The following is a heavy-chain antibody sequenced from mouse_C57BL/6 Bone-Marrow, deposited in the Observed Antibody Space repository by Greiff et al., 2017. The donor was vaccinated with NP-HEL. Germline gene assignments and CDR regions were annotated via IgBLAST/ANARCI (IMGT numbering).Heavy chain of an antibody. D-gene: IGHD2-3*01. CDR3: DGYYTAWFAY. CDR1: GFTFSNYW. V-gene: IGHV6-3*01. Sequence: DVQLEESGAGLVQPGGSMKLSCVASGFTFSNYWMNWVRQSPEQGLEWVAQIRLKSDNYASHYAVSVKGRFTISRDDSKSSVYLQMNNLRAEDTEIYSCDGYYTAWFAYWGQGTLVTVSA. J-gene: IGHJ3*01. CDR2: IRLKSDNYAS.